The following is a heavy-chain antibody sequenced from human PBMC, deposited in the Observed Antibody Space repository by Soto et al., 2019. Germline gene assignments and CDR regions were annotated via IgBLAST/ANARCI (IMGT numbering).Heavy chain of an antibody. J-gene: IGHJ6*02. Sequence: GGSLRLSCAASGFTFSSYGMHWVRQAPGKGLEWVAVISYDGSNKYYADSVKGRFTISRDNSKNTLYLQMNSLRAEDTAVYYCANLKSSSRYYYYYYGMDVWGQGTTVTVSS. CDR2: ISYDGSNK. D-gene: IGHD6-6*01. CDR1: GFTFSSYG. CDR3: ANLKSSSRYYYYYYGMDV. V-gene: IGHV3-30*18.